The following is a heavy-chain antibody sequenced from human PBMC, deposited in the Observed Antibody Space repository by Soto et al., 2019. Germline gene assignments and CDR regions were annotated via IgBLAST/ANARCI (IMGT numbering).Heavy chain of an antibody. J-gene: IGHJ3*02. CDR3: ARDSRLWGSTGWKRENLFDI. D-gene: IGHD3-16*01. Sequence: QAQLEQSGAEVKRPGSSVKVSCKTSGGNFNTYPISWVRQAPGHRLEWMGKIIPIFGTPDYAQKFQGRVTINADEATTTVYMELRSLKSDDSAVYYCARDSRLWGSTGWKRENLFDIWGQGTMVTVSS. CDR2: IIPIFGTP. CDR1: GGNFNTYP. V-gene: IGHV1-69*18.